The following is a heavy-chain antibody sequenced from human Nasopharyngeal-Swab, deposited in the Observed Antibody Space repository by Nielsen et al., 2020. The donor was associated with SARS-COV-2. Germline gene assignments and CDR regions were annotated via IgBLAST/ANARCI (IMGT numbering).Heavy chain of an antibody. CDR2: TIPIFGTA. D-gene: IGHD2-2*01. CDR3: ARVGVVVVPAEGFWSGNEGLDP. Sequence: SVKVSCKASGGTFSSYAISWVRQAPGQGLEWMVGTIPIFGTANYAQKFQGRVTITADESTSTAYMELSSLRSEDTAVYYCARVGVVVVPAEGFWSGNEGLDPWGQGTLVTVSS. CDR1: GGTFSSYA. J-gene: IGHJ5*02. V-gene: IGHV1-69*13.